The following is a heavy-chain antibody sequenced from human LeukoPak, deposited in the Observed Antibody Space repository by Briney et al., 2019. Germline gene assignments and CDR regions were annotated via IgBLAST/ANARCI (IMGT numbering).Heavy chain of an antibody. D-gene: IGHD3-3*01. V-gene: IGHV4-30-4*07. Sequence: SETLSLTCTVSGGSLTDGDYYWGWVRQPPGTGLQWIATTYEGASLKSRVTISLDTSKNQFFLRLTSVTAADTAVYYCARLPTIFGVVPGAMDVWGKGTTVTVSS. J-gene: IGHJ6*04. CDR2: T. CDR3: ARLPTIFGVVPGAMDV. CDR1: GGSLTDGDYY.